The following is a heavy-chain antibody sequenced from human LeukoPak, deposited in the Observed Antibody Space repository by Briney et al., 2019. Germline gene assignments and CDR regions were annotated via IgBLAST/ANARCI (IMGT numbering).Heavy chain of an antibody. CDR3: AKDSYDILTGYYQN. D-gene: IGHD3-9*01. Sequence: GGSLRLSCAASGFTFSIYAMSWVRQAPGKGLEWDSAISGSGGSTYYADSVKGRFTISRDNSKNTLFLQMNSLRADDTAVYYCAKDSYDILTGYYQNWGQGTLVTVSS. J-gene: IGHJ4*02. V-gene: IGHV3-23*01. CDR1: GFTFSIYA. CDR2: ISGSGGST.